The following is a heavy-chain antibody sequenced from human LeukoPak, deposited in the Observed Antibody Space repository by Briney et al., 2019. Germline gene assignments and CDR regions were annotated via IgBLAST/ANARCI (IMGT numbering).Heavy chain of an antibody. CDR3: ARDTGCAGGTCFSFYDY. CDR1: GFTFSTYW. J-gene: IGHJ4*02. V-gene: IGHV3-7*01. Sequence: PGGSLRLPCAASGFTFSTYWMTWVRQAPGKGLEWVANIKQDGSQKYYVDSVKGRFTISRDNAKNSLYLQMDSLRAEDTAVYYCARDTGCAGGTCFSFYDYWGQGTLVTVSS. D-gene: IGHD2-15*01. CDR2: IKQDGSQK.